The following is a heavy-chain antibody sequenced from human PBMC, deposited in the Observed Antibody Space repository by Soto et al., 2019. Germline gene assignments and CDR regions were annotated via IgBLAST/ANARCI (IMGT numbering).Heavy chain of an antibody. CDR3: ALSGVSSSCAY. CDR1: GYTFTSYA. CDR2: INAGNGNT. Sequence: GSVKVSCKAAGYTFTSYAMHWVRQAPGQRLEWMGWINAGNGNTKYSQKFQGRVTITRDTSASTAYMELSSLRSEDTAVYYCALSGVSSSCAYWGKETLAPLAS. D-gene: IGHD6-13*01. V-gene: IGHV1-3*01. J-gene: IGHJ4*02.